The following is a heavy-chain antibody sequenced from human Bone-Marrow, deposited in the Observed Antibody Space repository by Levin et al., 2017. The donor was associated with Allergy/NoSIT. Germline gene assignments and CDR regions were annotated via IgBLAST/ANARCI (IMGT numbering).Heavy chain of an antibody. CDR3: AREHGYCTNGVCHKPLHDAFDI. CDR2: ISYDGSNK. D-gene: IGHD2-8*01. Sequence: GGSLRLSCAASGFTFSSYAMHWVRQAPGKGLEWVAVISYDGSNKYYADSVKGRFTISRDNSKNTLYLQMNSLRAEDTAVYYCAREHGYCTNGVCHKPLHDAFDIWGQGTMVTVSS. CDR1: GFTFSSYA. J-gene: IGHJ3*02. V-gene: IGHV3-30*04.